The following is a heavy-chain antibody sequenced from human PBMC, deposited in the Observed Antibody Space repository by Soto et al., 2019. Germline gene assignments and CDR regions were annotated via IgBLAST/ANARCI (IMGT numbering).Heavy chain of an antibody. CDR3: ASVRHPHLDHYGLDV. Sequence: SLKGARKSAGLSLNVYVSNRGRKAPRQGLEWMGGLIPIYDAPNYAQKFQDRVTITADKSTTTVYLELSSLTSEDTAVYFCASVRHPHLDHYGLDVWGEGTTVTVSS. V-gene: IGHV1-69*06. D-gene: IGHD6-25*01. J-gene: IGHJ6*02. CDR2: LIPIYDAP. CDR1: GLSLNVYV.